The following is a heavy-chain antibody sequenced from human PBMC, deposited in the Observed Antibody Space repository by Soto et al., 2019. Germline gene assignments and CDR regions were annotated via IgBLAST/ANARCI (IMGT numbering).Heavy chain of an antibody. CDR3: ARPGIPRETGYHCGMDV. V-gene: IGHV1-46*03. CDR2: INPSGGST. CDR1: GYTFTSYC. D-gene: IGHD1-1*01. J-gene: IGHJ6*02. Sequence: QVQLVQSGAEVKKPGASVKLSCKASGYTFTSYCIHWVRQAPGHGLEWMAIINPSGGSTDYAQKFQDRVTLTRDTSASTVHMELSSLGYEDTAGYYCARPGIPRETGYHCGMDVWGQGTTVTVSS.